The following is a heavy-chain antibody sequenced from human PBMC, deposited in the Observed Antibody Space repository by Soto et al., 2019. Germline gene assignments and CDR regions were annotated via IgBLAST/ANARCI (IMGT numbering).Heavy chain of an antibody. J-gene: IGHJ4*02. CDR2: ISYDGSNK. CDR1: GFTFSSYG. Sequence: GGSLRLSCAASGFTFSSYGMHWVRQAPGKGLEWVAVISYDGSNKYYADSVKGRFTISRDNSKNTLYLQMDILRAKDTAVYYCAKDQGYSRGSLSWCQETLDTVFS. CDR3: AKDQGYSRGSLS. V-gene: IGHV3-30*18. D-gene: IGHD6-13*01.